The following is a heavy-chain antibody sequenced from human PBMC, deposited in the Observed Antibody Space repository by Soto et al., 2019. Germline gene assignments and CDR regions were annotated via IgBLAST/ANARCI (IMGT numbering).Heavy chain of an antibody. V-gene: IGHV3-23*01. J-gene: IGHJ2*01. D-gene: IGHD6-19*01. CDR2: ISGSGGST. CDR3: AKRAFSGWPPKSWYFDL. CDR1: GFTFSSYA. Sequence: EVQLLESGGGLVQPGGSLRLSCAASGFTFSSYAMSWVRQAPGKGLEWISAISGSGGSTYYADSVKGRFTISRDNSKNTLYLQMNSLRAEDTAVYYCAKRAFSGWPPKSWYFDLWGRGTLVTVSS.